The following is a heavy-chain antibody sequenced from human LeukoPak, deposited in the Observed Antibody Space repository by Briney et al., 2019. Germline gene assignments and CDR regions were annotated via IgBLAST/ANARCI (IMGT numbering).Heavy chain of an antibody. V-gene: IGHV3-23*01. CDR2: ISNNGGYT. J-gene: IGHJ4*02. D-gene: IGHD2-15*01. CDR3: AKQLGYCSDGSCYFPY. CDR1: GFIFNNYV. Sequence: GGSLRLSCAASGFIFNNYVMSWVRQAPGKGLEWVSAISNNGGYTYYADSVQGRFTISRDNSKSTLCLQMNSLRAEDTAVYYCAKQLGYCSDGSCYFPYWGQGTLVTVSS.